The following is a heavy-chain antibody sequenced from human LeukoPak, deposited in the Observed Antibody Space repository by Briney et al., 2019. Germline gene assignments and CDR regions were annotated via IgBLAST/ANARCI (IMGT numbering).Heavy chain of an antibody. CDR2: ITSSSSYI. D-gene: IGHD3-22*01. V-gene: IGHV3-21*01. CDR3: ASEGYYDSSGTLMNYYYGLDV. CDR1: GFTFSSYS. Sequence: AGGSLRLSRAASGFTFSSYSMNWVRQAPGKGLEWVSSITSSSSYIYYADSVTGRFTISRDNAKNSLYLQMNSLRAEDTAVYFCASEGYYDSSGTLMNYYYGLDVWGQGTTVTVS. J-gene: IGHJ6*02.